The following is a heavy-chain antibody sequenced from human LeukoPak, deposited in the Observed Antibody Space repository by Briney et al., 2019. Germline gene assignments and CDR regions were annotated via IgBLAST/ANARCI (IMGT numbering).Heavy chain of an antibody. CDR3: AGRSTGKITFGGVIVPAFDI. D-gene: IGHD3-16*02. V-gene: IGHV4-59*01. CDR1: GGSISSYY. CDR2: IYYSGST. Sequence: SETLSLTCTVSGGSISSYYWSWIRQPPGKGLEWTGYIYYSGSTNYNPSLKSRVTISVDTSKNQFSLKLSSVTAADTAVYYCAGRSTGKITFGGVIVPAFDIWGQGTMVTVSS. J-gene: IGHJ3*02.